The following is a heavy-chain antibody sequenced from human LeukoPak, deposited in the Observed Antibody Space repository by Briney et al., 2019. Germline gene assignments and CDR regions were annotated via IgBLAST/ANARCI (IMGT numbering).Heavy chain of an antibody. Sequence: GGSLRLSCAASGFSFSSHWVHWARQAPGKGLVWVSRISDDGSYTSNVDSVKGRFTISRDNVNNMLYLHMNSLRAEDTAVYYCASFGISWRSSYWGQGTLVTVSS. J-gene: IGHJ4*02. CDR1: GFSFSSHW. CDR3: ASFGISWRSSY. D-gene: IGHD2-21*01. V-gene: IGHV3-74*01. CDR2: ISDDGSYT.